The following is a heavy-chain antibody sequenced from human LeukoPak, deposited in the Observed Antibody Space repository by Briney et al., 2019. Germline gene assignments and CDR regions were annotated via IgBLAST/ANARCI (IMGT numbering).Heavy chain of an antibody. CDR3: AKANGRDGYNPTGG. CDR1: GFTFSTYD. J-gene: IGHJ4*02. D-gene: IGHD5-24*01. Sequence: PGGSLRLSCAASGFTFSTYDMSWVRQAPGKGLEWVSAISGSGGSTYYADSVKGRFTISRDNSKDTLYLQMNSLRAEDTAVYYCAKANGRDGYNPTGGWGQGTLVTVSS. CDR2: ISGSGGST. V-gene: IGHV3-23*01.